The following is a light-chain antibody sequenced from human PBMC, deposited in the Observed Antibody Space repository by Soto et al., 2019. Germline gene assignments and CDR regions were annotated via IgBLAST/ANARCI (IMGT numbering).Light chain of an antibody. J-gene: IGKJ2*02. V-gene: IGKV3-20*01. CDR2: GAS. CDR3: QRYGSSPRT. Sequence: EIVLTQSPGTLSLSPGERATLSCRASQSVRSSYLAWYQQKPGKAPRLLIYGASSSATGIPDRFSGSRSGTDFTLNISRLEPEDFAVYYCQRYGSSPRTFGQGTKLVIK. CDR1: QSVRSSY.